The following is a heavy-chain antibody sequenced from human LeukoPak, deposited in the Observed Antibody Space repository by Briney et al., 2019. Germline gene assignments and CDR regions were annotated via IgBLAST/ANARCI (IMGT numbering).Heavy chain of an antibody. V-gene: IGHV4-39*01. Sequence: SETLSLTCTVSGGSIRSSSYYWGWIRQPPGKGLEWIGSIYYSGSTYYNASLKSRGTISVDTSKNQFSLKLNPVTAADTAVYFCARQVVAVAGTGYFDYWGQGTLVTVSS. CDR3: ARQVVAVAGTGYFDY. CDR2: IYYSGST. D-gene: IGHD6-19*01. CDR1: GGSIRSSSYY. J-gene: IGHJ4*02.